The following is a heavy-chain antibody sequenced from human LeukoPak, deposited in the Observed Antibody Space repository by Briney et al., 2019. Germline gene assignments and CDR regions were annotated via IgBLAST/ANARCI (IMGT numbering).Heavy chain of an antibody. Sequence: SVKVSCKASGGTFSSYAISWVRQAPGQGLEWMGGIIPIFGTANYAQKFQGRVTITADESTSTAYMELSSLRSEDTAVYYCARDWGSIKVITDYWGQGTLVTVSS. CDR3: ARDWGSIKVITDY. CDR2: IIPIFGTA. CDR1: GGTFSSYA. V-gene: IGHV1-69*13. J-gene: IGHJ4*02. D-gene: IGHD3-16*01.